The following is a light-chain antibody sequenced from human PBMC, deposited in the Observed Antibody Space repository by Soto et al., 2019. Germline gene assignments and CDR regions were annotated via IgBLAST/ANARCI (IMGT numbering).Light chain of an antibody. CDR2: KAS. CDR3: QHYNSYSEA. Sequence: DIQMTQSPSTPSVSVRDRVTITCRASQTISSWLAWYQQKPGKAPKLLIYKASTLKSGVPSRFSGSGSGTEFTLTISSLQPDDFATYYCQHYNSYSEAFGQGTKVDIK. V-gene: IGKV1-5*03. J-gene: IGKJ1*01. CDR1: QTISSW.